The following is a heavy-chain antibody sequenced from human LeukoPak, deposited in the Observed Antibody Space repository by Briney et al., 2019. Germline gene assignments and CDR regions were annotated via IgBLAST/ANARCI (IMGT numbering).Heavy chain of an antibody. Sequence: SETLSLTCAVYGGSFSGYYWSWIRQPPGKGLEWIGEINHSGSTNYNPSLKSRVTISVDTSKNQFSLKLSSVTAADTAVYYCARDILGTTRGDYWGRGTLVTVSS. V-gene: IGHV4-34*01. CDR3: ARDILGTTRGDY. J-gene: IGHJ4*02. D-gene: IGHD4-11*01. CDR1: GGSFSGYY. CDR2: INHSGST.